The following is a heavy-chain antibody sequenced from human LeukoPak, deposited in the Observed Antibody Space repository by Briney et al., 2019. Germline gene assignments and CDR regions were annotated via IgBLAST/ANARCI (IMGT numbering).Heavy chain of an antibody. CDR2: IKSKTDGGTT. V-gene: IGHV3-15*01. J-gene: IGHJ4*02. CDR1: GFTFSNAW. CDR3: TTDIALYYYDSSGYRIDY. Sequence: GGSLRLSCAASGFTFSNAWMSWVRQAPGRGREWVGRIKSKTDGGTTDYAAPVKGRFTISRDDSENTLYLQMNSLKTEDTAVYYCTTDIALYYYDSSGYRIDYWGQGTLVTVSS. D-gene: IGHD3-22*01.